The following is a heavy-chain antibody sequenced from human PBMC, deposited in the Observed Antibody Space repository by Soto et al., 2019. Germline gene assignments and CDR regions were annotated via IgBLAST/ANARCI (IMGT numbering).Heavy chain of an antibody. V-gene: IGHV1-24*01. CDR3: ATDLLVPAAMRQYYYYMDV. CDR1: GYTLTELS. D-gene: IGHD2-2*01. J-gene: IGHJ6*03. Sequence: GASVKVSCKVSGYTLTELSMHWVRQAPGKGLEWMGGFDPEDGETIYAQKFQGRVTMTEDTSTDTAYMELSSLRSEDTAVYYCATDLLVPAAMRQYYYYMDVWGKGTTVTVSS. CDR2: FDPEDGET.